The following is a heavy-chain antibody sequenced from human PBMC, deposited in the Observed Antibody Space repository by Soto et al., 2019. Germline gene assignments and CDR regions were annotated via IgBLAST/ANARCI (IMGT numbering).Heavy chain of an antibody. CDR3: ASSGSRPRFDY. V-gene: IGHV3-66*01. CDR2: IYSGGST. CDR1: GFTFSDHY. Sequence: EVQLVESVGGLVQPGGSLRLSCAASGFTFSDHYMSWVRQAPGKGLEWVSLIYSGGSTYYADSVKGRFTSSRDNSKNTLYLQMSSLRAEDTAVYYCASSGSRPRFDYWGQGTLVTVSS. D-gene: IGHD1-26*01. J-gene: IGHJ4*02.